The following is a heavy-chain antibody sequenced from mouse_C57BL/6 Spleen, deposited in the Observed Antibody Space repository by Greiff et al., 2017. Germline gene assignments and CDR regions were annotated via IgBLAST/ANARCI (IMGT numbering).Heavy chain of an antibody. CDR3: ARGGLPYAMDY. J-gene: IGHJ4*01. Sequence: EVKLVESGGGLVKPGGSLKLSCAASGFTFSDYGMHWVRQAPEKGLEWVAYISSGSSTIYYADTVKGRFTISRDNAKNTLFLQMTRLRSEDTAMYYCARGGLPYAMDYWGQGTSVTVSS. D-gene: IGHD2-4*01. CDR1: GFTFSDYG. V-gene: IGHV5-17*01. CDR2: ISSGSSTI.